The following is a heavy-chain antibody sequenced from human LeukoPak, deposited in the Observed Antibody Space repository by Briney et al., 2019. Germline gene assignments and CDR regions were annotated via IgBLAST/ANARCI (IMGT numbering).Heavy chain of an antibody. D-gene: IGHD6-19*01. CDR3: VRDFSVADLTDY. CDR2: ISGYGGDP. Sequence: PGGSLRLSCAASGFTLDDYAMHWVRQAPGKGLEWVALISGYGGDPYYADSVRGRFTISRDNRKNSLFLQINSLRTEDTAFYYCVRDFSVADLTDYWGQGTLVTVSS. CDR1: GFTLDDYA. V-gene: IGHV3-43*02. J-gene: IGHJ4*02.